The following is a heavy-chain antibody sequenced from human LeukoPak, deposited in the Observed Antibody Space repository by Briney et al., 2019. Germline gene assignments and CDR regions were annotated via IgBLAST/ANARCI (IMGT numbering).Heavy chain of an antibody. CDR2: INSNGVKT. Sequence: GGSLRLSCVASGFTFSTCPMHWVRQTPGKGLEYVASINSNGVKTYYVDSVKGRFTISRDNSKNTLYLQMNSLRAEDTAVYYCAKDMRANFDYWGQGTLVTVSS. CDR3: AKDMRANFDY. J-gene: IGHJ4*02. D-gene: IGHD3-16*01. CDR1: GFTFSTCP. V-gene: IGHV3-64*04.